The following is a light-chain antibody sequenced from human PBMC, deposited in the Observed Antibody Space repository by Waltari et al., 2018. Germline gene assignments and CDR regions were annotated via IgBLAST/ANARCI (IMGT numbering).Light chain of an antibody. V-gene: IGLV1-40*01. CDR1: RSNTGPGSA. Sequence: QSVLTQPPSVSGAPGQRGTLSCPGRRSNTGPGSAWPWSQQLPGTAPKLLIYGNTKRPSGVPDRFSGSKSGTSASLAITGLQAEDEADYYCQSYDRSLSGGYVFGPGTWVTVL. CDR2: GNT. J-gene: IGLJ1*01. CDR3: QSYDRSLSGGYV.